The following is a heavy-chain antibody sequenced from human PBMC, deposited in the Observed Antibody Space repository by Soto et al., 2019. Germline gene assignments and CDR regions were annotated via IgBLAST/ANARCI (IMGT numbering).Heavy chain of an antibody. CDR2: ISYDGSNK. CDR1: GFTFSSYG. D-gene: IGHD3-10*01. Sequence: QVQLVESGGGVVQPGRSLRLSCAASGFTFSSYGMHWVRQAPGKGLEWVAVISYDGSNKYYADSVKGRFTISRDNSKNTLYLQMNSLRAEETAVYYCAKQMRGFGESTPLWYWGQGTLVTVSS. V-gene: IGHV3-30*18. CDR3: AKQMRGFGESTPLWY. J-gene: IGHJ4*02.